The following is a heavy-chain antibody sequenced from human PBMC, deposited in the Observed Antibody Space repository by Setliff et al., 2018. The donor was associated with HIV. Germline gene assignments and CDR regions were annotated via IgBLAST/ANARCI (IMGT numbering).Heavy chain of an antibody. CDR3: ARGPNYFDSSGYSYYFDY. CDR2: IYYSGST. V-gene: IGHV4-30-4*08. J-gene: IGHJ4*02. Sequence: SETLSLTCTVSGGSISSGDYYWSWIRQPPGKGLEWIGYIYYSGSTYYNPSLKSRVAISLDTSKNQFSLKLSSVTAADTAVYSCARGPNYFDSSGYSYYFDYWGQGTLVTVSS. D-gene: IGHD3-22*01. CDR1: GGSISSGDYY.